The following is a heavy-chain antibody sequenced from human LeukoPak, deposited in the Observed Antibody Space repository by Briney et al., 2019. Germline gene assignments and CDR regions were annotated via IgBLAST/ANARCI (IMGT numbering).Heavy chain of an antibody. CDR1: GSSLTELS. Sequence: ASVKVSCKVSGSSLTELSMHWVRQAPGKGLEWMGGFGPEHGETLYAQRFQGRVTMTEDRSTDTAYMELSGLRSEDTAVYYCAKHPVLEWLLGFDYWGQGTLVTVSS. CDR3: AKHPVLEWLLGFDY. V-gene: IGHV1-24*01. CDR2: FGPEHGET. D-gene: IGHD3-3*01. J-gene: IGHJ4*02.